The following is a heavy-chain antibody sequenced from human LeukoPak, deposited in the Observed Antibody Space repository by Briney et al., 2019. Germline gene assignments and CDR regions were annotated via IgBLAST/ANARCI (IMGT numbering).Heavy chain of an antibody. J-gene: IGHJ4*02. Sequence: GASVKVSCKASGYTFTSYGISWVRQAPGQGLEWMGWISAYNGNTNYAQKLQGRVTVTTDTSTSTAYMELRSLRSDDTAVYYCARDRRNILTGQPTDYWGQGTLVTVSS. CDR3: ARDRRNILTGQPTDY. CDR2: ISAYNGNT. CDR1: GYTFTSYG. D-gene: IGHD3-9*01. V-gene: IGHV1-18*01.